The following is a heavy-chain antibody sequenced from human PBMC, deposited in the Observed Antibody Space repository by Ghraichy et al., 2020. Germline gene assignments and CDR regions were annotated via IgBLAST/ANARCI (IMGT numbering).Heavy chain of an antibody. J-gene: IGHJ3*02. CDR2: IKSKTDGGTT. V-gene: IGHV3-15*01. CDR1: GFTFSNAW. Sequence: GGSLRLSCAASGFTFSNAWISCVRQAPGKGLECVGRIKSKTDGGTTDYAAPVKGRFTISRDDSKNTLYLQMNSLKTEDTAVYYCTTDYYDSSGYSMLDAFDIWGQGTMVTVSS. CDR3: TTDYYDSSGYSMLDAFDI. D-gene: IGHD3-22*01.